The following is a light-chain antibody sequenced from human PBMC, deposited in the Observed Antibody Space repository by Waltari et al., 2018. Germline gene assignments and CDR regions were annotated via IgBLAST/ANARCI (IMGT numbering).Light chain of an antibody. J-gene: IGLJ7*01. CDR2: EDG. V-gene: IGLV1-51*02. CDR1: SSNIGNNY. Sequence: QSVLTQPPSVSAAPGQRVTISCSGGSSNIGNNYVSWYRQFPGTAPKLLIYEDGGRTPGMPGRFSGSKSGTSATLDITGLQAGDEADYYCGTWDSSRSGAVFGGGTHLTVL. CDR3: GTWDSSRSGAV.